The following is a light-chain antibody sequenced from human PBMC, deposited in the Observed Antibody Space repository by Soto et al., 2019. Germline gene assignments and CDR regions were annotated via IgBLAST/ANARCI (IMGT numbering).Light chain of an antibody. CDR3: SSYRSTPTWV. J-gene: IGLJ3*02. Sequence: QSALTQPASVSGSPGRSITISCPGTSSDVGGYNYVSWYQQHPGKAPKLLIYDVSNRPSGVSNRFSGSKSGNTASLTISGLQAEDEADYYCSSYRSTPTWVFGGGTKLTVL. V-gene: IGLV2-14*01. CDR1: SSDVGGYNY. CDR2: DVS.